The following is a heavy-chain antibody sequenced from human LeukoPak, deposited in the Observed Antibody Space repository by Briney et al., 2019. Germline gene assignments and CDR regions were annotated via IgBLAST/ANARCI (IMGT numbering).Heavy chain of an antibody. CDR3: ATIPQYYDILTGYYKYAFDI. J-gene: IGHJ3*02. Sequence: SETLSLTCAVYGGSFSGYYWSWIRQPPGKGLEWIGEINHSGSTNYNPSLKSRVTISVDTSKNQFSLKLSSVTAADTAVYYCATIPQYYDILTGYYKYAFDIWGQGTMVTVSS. D-gene: IGHD3-9*01. CDR1: GGSFSGYY. CDR2: INHSGST. V-gene: IGHV4-34*01.